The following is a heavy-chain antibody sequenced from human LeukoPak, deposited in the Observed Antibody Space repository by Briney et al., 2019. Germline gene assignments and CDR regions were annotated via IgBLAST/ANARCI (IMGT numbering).Heavy chain of an antibody. CDR2: ISSSSSYI. V-gene: IGHV3-21*01. CDR1: GFTFSSYS. J-gene: IGHJ4*02. CDR3: VKRWTGTTIGQQDY. D-gene: IGHD1-1*01. Sequence: GGSLRLSCAASGFTFSSYSMNWVRQAPGKGLEWVSSISSSSSYIYYADSVKGRFTISRDNSKNTLYLQMNSLRAGDMAVYYCVKRWTGTTIGQQDYWGQGTLVTVSS.